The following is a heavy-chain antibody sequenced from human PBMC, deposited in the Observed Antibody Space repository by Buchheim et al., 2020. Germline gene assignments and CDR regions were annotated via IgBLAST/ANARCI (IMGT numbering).Heavy chain of an antibody. J-gene: IGHJ6*02. CDR2: IYYSGST. CDR1: GGSISSYY. V-gene: IGHV4-59*01. Sequence: QVQLQESGPGLVKPSETLSLTCTVSGGSISSYYCSWIRQPPGKGLEWIGYIYYSGSTNYNPSLKSRVTISVDTSKNQFSLKLSSVTAADTAVYYCARQVRDLSNYYYGMDVWGQGTT. D-gene: IGHD3-16*02. CDR3: ARQVRDLSNYYYGMDV.